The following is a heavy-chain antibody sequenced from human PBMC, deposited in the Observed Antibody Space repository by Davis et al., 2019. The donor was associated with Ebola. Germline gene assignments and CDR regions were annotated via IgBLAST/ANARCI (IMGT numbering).Heavy chain of an antibody. J-gene: IGHJ5*02. V-gene: IGHV3-11*01. CDR1: GFTLSDHY. Sequence: GGSLRLSCAASGFTLSDHYMDWVRQAPGKGLEWVSYISSSGSTIYYADSVKGRFTISRDNAKNSLYLQMNSLRAEDTAVYYCARDYYYDFWSGYFGRSTNNWFDPWGQGTLVTVSS. CDR2: ISSSGSTI. D-gene: IGHD3-3*01. CDR3: ARDYYYDFWSGYFGRSTNNWFDP.